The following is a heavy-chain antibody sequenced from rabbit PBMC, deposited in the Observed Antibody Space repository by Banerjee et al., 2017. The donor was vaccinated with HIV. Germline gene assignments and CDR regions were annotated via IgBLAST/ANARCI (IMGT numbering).Heavy chain of an antibody. D-gene: IGHD1-1*01. Sequence: QEQLEESGGDLVKPEGSLTLTCTASGFSFSNKYVMCWVRQAPGKGLEWIACIYTSSGRTVYASWAKGRFTISKTTSTTVTLQKTSLTAADTASFFWAREEGGVCGYDNNLWGQGT. CDR3: AREEGGVCGYDNNL. J-gene: IGHJ4*01. CDR2: IYTSSGRT. CDR1: GFSFSNKYV. V-gene: IGHV1S45*01.